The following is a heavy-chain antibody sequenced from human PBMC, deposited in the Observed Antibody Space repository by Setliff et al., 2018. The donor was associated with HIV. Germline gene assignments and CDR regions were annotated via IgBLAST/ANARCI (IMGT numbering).Heavy chain of an antibody. CDR3: ARPVLGMGGGSRFDN. J-gene: IGHJ4*02. D-gene: IGHD3-10*01. CDR1: GGSINSGSYY. V-gene: IGHV4-61*09. CDR2: IDTSETI. Sequence: SETLSLTCTVSGGSINSGSYYWSWIRQPAGKGLEWIGHIDTSETINYNPSLKSRVIISIDTSKNQLSLKLSSVTAADPAVYYCARPVLGMGGGSRFDNWGQGTRVTVSS.